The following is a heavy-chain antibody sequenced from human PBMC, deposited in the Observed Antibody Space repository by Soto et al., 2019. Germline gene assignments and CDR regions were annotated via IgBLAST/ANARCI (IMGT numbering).Heavy chain of an antibody. CDR2: IYWDDDK. J-gene: IGHJ4*02. CDR3: ANTGHYDTIRVFDF. V-gene: IGHV2-5*02. Sequence: QITLKESGPTLVKPTQTLTLTCTFSGFSLSTSGVGVGWIRQPPGMALEWLALIYWDDDKRYSPSLKSRLTITNDTSKSQVVLTITIIDTVDTATYNCANTGHYDTIRVFDFWGQGALVTVSS. D-gene: IGHD3-3*01. CDR1: GFSLSTSGVG.